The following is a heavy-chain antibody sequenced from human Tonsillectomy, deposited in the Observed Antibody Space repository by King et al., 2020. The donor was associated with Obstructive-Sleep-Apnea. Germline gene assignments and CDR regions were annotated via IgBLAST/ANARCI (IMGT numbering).Heavy chain of an antibody. V-gene: IGHV5-51*01. CDR1: GYSFTSYW. CDR2: IYPGDSDT. J-gene: IGHJ6*02. Sequence: QLVQSGAEVKKPGESLKISCKGSGYSFTSYWIGWVRQMPGKGLEWMGIIYPGDSDTRYSPSFQGQVTISADKSISTAYLQWSSLKATDTAMYYCARSIAVAGTDMDYYYGMDVWGQGTTVTVSS. CDR3: ARSIAVAGTDMDYYYGMDV. D-gene: IGHD6-19*01.